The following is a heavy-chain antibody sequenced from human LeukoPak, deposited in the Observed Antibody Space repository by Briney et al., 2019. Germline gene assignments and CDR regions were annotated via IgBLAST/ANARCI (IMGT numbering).Heavy chain of an antibody. CDR2: FGPNTGAS. CDR1: GYTFNDYY. CDR3: ARGFTYSSGWHGDL. D-gene: IGHD6-25*01. J-gene: IGHJ5*02. Sequence: VASVKVSCKASGYTFNDYYIHWVRQTPGQGFEWMGWFGPNTGASNYARKFQGRVTMTRDTSTSTAYMELRRLRSDDTAVYYCARGFTYSSGWHGDLWGQGTLVTVSS. V-gene: IGHV1-2*02.